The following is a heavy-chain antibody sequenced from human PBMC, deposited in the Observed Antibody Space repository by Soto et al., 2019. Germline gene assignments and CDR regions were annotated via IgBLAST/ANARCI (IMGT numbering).Heavy chain of an antibody. Sequence: GGLRLSCAASGFTVSSYSMNWVRQAPGKGLEWVSSISSSSSYIYYADSVKGRFTISRDNAKKSLYLQMNSLRAEDTAVYYCARDRVGYCSSTSCYAFDYWGQGTLVTVSS. CDR2: ISSSSSYI. D-gene: IGHD2-2*01. CDR1: GFTVSSYS. J-gene: IGHJ4*02. V-gene: IGHV3-21*01. CDR3: ARDRVGYCSSTSCYAFDY.